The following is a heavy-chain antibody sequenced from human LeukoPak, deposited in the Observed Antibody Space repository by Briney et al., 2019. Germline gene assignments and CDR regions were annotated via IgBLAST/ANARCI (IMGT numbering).Heavy chain of an antibody. Sequence: EASVKVSCTASGYTFTSYGISWVRQAPGQGLEWMGWISAYNGNTNYAQKLQGRVTMTTDTSTSTAYMELRSLRSDDTAVYYCARDRGIRQGLHAFDIWGQGTMVTVSS. CDR3: ARDRGIRQGLHAFDI. V-gene: IGHV1-18*01. D-gene: IGHD1-14*01. CDR2: ISAYNGNT. J-gene: IGHJ3*02. CDR1: GYTFTSYG.